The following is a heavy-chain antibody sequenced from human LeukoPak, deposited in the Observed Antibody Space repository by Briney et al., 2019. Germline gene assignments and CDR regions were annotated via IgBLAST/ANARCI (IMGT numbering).Heavy chain of an antibody. J-gene: IGHJ6*02. Sequence: GGSLRLSCAAPGFTFSNYAMSWVRQAPGKGPEWVSIICGSGGTTSYADSVKGRFTISRDNSKNTLSLQMNSLRVEDTATYYCAKGGYYTSDYGMDVWGQGTTVTVSS. CDR3: AKGGYYTSDYGMDV. CDR2: ICGSGGTT. V-gene: IGHV3-23*01. CDR1: GFTFSNYA. D-gene: IGHD3-10*01.